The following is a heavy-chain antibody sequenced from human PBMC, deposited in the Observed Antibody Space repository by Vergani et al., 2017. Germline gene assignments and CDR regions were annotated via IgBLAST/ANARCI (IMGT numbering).Heavy chain of an antibody. CDR1: GGSFSGYY. CDR2: INHSGST. CDR3: ARGDMVRGVIISANWFDP. Sequence: QVQLQQWGAGLLKPSETLSLTSAVYGGSFSGYYWSWIRQPPGKGLEWIGEINHSGSTNYNPSLKSRVTISVDPSKNQFSLKLSSVTAADTAVYYCARGDMVRGVIISANWFDPWGQGTLVTVSS. V-gene: IGHV4-34*01. D-gene: IGHD3-10*01. J-gene: IGHJ5*02.